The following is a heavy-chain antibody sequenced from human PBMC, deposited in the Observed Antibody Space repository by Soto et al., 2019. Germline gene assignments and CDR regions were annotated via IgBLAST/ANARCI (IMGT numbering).Heavy chain of an antibody. CDR1: AFAFSRSA. V-gene: IGHV3-23*01. Sequence: EVQLLESGGGLVQPGGSLRLSCAASAFAFSRSAMSWVRQTPGKGLEWVSAISGNGDRTFYPESVKGRFTISRDNSKNTLYLQMNSLRVEDTAVYYCAKGLSGSAAYQYFDPWGQGTLVTVSS. D-gene: IGHD3-10*01. J-gene: IGHJ5*02. CDR3: AKGLSGSAAYQYFDP. CDR2: ISGNGDRT.